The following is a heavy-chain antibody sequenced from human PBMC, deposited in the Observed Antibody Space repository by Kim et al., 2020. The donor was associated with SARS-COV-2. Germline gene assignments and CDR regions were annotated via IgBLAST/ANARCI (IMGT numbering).Heavy chain of an antibody. Sequence: SETLSLTCTVSGGSISSGGYYWSWIRQHPGKGLEWIGYIYYSGSTYYNPSLKSRVTISVDTSKNQFSLKLSSVTAADTAVYYCARSPATVVVFDYWGQGTLVTVSS. J-gene: IGHJ4*02. D-gene: IGHD2-15*01. CDR3: ARSPATVVVFDY. CDR2: IYYSGST. V-gene: IGHV4-31*03. CDR1: GGSISSGGYY.